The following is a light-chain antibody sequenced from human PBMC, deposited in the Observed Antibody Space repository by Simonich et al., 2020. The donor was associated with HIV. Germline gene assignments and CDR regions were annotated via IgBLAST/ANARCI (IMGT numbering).Light chain of an antibody. CDR3: QQSFSTPFT. J-gene: IGKJ3*01. V-gene: IGKV1-39*01. Sequence: DIQMTQSPSSLSASVRDRVTITCRASQSISTYLNWYQQKPGKAPKLLIYAASSLQSGVPSRFSGIGSGTDFILTISSLQPEDFVTYYCQQSFSTPFTFGPGTKVDIK. CDR1: QSISTY. CDR2: AAS.